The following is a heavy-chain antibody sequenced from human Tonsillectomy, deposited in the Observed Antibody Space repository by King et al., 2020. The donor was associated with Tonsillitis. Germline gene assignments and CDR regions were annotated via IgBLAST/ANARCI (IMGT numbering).Heavy chain of an antibody. V-gene: IGHV3-23*04. J-gene: IGHJ4*02. Sequence: VQLVESGGGLVQPGGSLRLSCAASGFTFSSYAMSWVRQAPGKGLEWVSGISDSGGSTYYADSVKGRFSISRDNSKYTMYLQMNSVRAEDTAIYYCAKDPGRYEWWEDYWGQGTLVTVSS. CDR2: ISDSGGST. D-gene: IGHD1-26*01. CDR3: AKDPGRYEWWEDY. CDR1: GFTFSSYA.